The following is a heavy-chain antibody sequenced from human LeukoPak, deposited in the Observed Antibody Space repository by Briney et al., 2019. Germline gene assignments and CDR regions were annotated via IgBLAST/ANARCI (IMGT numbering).Heavy chain of an antibody. CDR1: GFTFSSYA. Sequence: GGSLRLSCAASGFTFSSYAMSWVRQAPGKGLEWVSAISGSGGSTYYAGSVEGRFTISRDNSKNTLYLQMNSLRAEETAVNYCAKIEIAAAGGTFEYWGQGTLVTGSS. V-gene: IGHV3-23*01. CDR3: AKIEIAAAGGTFEY. D-gene: IGHD6-13*01. CDR2: ISGSGGST. J-gene: IGHJ4*01.